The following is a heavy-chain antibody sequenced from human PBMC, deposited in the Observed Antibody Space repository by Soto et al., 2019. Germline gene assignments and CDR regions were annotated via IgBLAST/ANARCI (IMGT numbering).Heavy chain of an antibody. CDR1: GFTFSSYW. V-gene: IGHV3-7*03. J-gene: IGHJ4*02. D-gene: IGHD6-13*01. Sequence: LRLSCAASGFTFSSYWMSWVRQAPGKGLEWVANIKQDGSEKYYVDSVKGRFTISRDNAKNSLYLQMNSLRAEDTAVYYCARAAPGYSSSWYPYYFDYWGQGTLVTVSS. CDR2: IKQDGSEK. CDR3: ARAAPGYSSSWYPYYFDY.